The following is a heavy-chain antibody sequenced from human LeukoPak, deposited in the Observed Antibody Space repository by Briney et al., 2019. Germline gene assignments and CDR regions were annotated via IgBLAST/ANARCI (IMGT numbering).Heavy chain of an antibody. D-gene: IGHD2-15*01. J-gene: IGHJ4*02. CDR2: IYYSGSA. Sequence: SETLSLTCTVSGGSISSYYWSWIRQPPGKGLEWIGYIYYSGSANYNPSLKSRVTISVDTSKNQFSLKLGSVTAADTAVYYCARRYCSGGSCSYFDYWGQGTLVTVSS. CDR3: ARRYCSGGSCSYFDY. CDR1: GGSISSYY. V-gene: IGHV4-59*01.